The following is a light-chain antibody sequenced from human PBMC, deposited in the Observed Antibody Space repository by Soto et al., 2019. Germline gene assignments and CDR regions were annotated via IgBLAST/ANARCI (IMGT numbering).Light chain of an antibody. J-gene: IGKJ4*01. V-gene: IGKV1-27*01. CDR2: AAS. CDR3: QKFSAVPT. Sequence: DIQMTQSPSSLSASVGDKVTITCRASQAIYNYLAWYQQKPGKVPTLLISAASTLQSGVPSRFSGSGSGTDFTLTISSLQPEDVATYYCQKFSAVPTFGGGTKVEI. CDR1: QAIYNY.